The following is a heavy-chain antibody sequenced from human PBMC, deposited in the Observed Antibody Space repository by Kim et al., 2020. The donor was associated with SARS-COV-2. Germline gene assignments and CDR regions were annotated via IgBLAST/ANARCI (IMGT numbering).Heavy chain of an antibody. J-gene: IGHJ4*02. V-gene: IGHV1-3*01. D-gene: IGHD5-12*01. CDR3: ARLYSGYDWGGVLPY. Sequence: QKFQGRVTITRDTSASTAYMELSSLRSEDTAVYYCARLYSGYDWGGVLPYWGQGTLVTVSS.